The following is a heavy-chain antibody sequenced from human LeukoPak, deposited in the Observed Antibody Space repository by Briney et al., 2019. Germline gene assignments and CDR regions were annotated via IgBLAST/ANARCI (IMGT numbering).Heavy chain of an antibody. J-gene: IGHJ4*02. CDR2: IIPIFGTA. Sequence: SVKVSCKTSGGTFSSYAISWVRQAPGQGLEWMGGIIPIFGTANYAQKFQGRVTITADKSTSTAYMELSSLRSEDTAVYYCARDSSRLGELDYWGQGTLVTVSS. CDR3: ARDSSRLGELDY. CDR1: GGTFSSYA. V-gene: IGHV1-69*06. D-gene: IGHD3-16*01.